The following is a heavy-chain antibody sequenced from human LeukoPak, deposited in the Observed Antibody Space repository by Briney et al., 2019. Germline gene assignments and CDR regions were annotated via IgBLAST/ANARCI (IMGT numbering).Heavy chain of an antibody. CDR2: ISYDGSNK. J-gene: IGHJ4*02. D-gene: IGHD6-13*01. CDR1: GFTFSSYG. Sequence: GGSLRLSCAASGFTFSSYGMHWVRQAPGKGLEWVAVISYDGSNKYYADSVKGRFTISRDNSKNTLYLQMNSLRAEDTAVYYCARARLAAPDYWGQRTLVTVSS. V-gene: IGHV3-30*19. CDR3: ARARLAAPDY.